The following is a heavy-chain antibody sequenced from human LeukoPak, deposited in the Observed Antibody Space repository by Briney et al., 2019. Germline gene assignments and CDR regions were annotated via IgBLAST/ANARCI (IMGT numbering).Heavy chain of an antibody. D-gene: IGHD5-18*01. J-gene: IGHJ4*02. CDR3: ARYVDTAMVKRLDY. Sequence: GGSLRVSCAASGFTFSSNSMNWVRQAPGKGMECVSYISSSSSTIYYADSVKGRFTISRDNAKNSLYLQMNSLRAEDTAVYYCARYVDTAMVKRLDYWGQGTLVTVSS. V-gene: IGHV3-48*01. CDR2: ISSSSSTI. CDR1: GFTFSSNS.